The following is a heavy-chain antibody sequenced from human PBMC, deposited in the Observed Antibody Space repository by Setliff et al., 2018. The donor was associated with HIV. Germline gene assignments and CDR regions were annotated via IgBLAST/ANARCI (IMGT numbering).Heavy chain of an antibody. J-gene: IGHJ6*02. D-gene: IGHD2-2*01. CDR3: ARDGEYQVLHYYYSGMDF. Sequence: ASVKVSCKASGYTFTRYGISWVRQAPGQGLEWMGWISANNGNTKYAQRLQGRVTMTTDTSTRTAYMDLRSLRSDDTAVYFCARDGEYQVLHYYYSGMDFWGQGTTVTVSS. V-gene: IGHV1-18*01. CDR1: GYTFTRYG. CDR2: ISANNGNT.